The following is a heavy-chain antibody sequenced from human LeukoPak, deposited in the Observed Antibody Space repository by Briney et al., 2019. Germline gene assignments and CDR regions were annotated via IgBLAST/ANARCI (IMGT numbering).Heavy chain of an antibody. V-gene: IGHV3-64*01. D-gene: IGHD2-15*01. J-gene: IGHJ4*02. CDR1: GFTFSTYA. Sequence: GGSLRLSCAASGFTFSTYAMHWVRQAPGKGLEYVSSITSNGDNTFYANSVKGRFTISRDNSKNTLYLQMGSLRAEDMVVYYCARDRSGSGDYWGQGTLVTVSS. CDR3: ARDRSGSGDY. CDR2: ITSNGDNT.